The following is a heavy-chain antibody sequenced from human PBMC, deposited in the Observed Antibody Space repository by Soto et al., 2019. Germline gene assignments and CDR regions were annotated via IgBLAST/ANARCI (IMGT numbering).Heavy chain of an antibody. V-gene: IGHV1-2*02. J-gene: IGHJ6*02. CDR2: INPKSAAT. CDR1: GYSVSDYF. CDR3: ARIKWGLDYYNGMDV. D-gene: IGHD1-26*01. Sequence: QVQLVQSGAEVKKSGASVKVSCKASGYSVSDYFIQWVRQAPGQGLEWVAWINPKSAATNYAKKFQGRVSLTWDTSFSTAYMELTRLRPDDTAVYYCARIKWGLDYYNGMDVGGQGTTVIVSS.